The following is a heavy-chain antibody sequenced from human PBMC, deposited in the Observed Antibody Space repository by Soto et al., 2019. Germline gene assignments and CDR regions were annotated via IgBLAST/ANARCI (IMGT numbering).Heavy chain of an antibody. V-gene: IGHV4-39*01. CDR2: IYYSGST. Sequence: SETLSLTCTVSGGSISSSSYYWGWIRQPPGKGLEWIGSIYYSGSTYYNPSLKSRVTISVDTSKNQFSLKLSSVTAADTAVYYCARHTDVTYDILTGYYIAEQFDPWGQGTLVTVSS. J-gene: IGHJ5*02. CDR1: GGSISSSSYY. CDR3: ARHTDVTYDILTGYYIAEQFDP. D-gene: IGHD3-9*01.